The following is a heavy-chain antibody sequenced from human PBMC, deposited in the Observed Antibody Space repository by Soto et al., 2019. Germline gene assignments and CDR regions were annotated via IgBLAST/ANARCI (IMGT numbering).Heavy chain of an antibody. CDR1: GDDFTNYG. D-gene: IGHD3-9*01. Sequence: QVRLVQSGAEVKKPGASVKVSCKTYGDDFTNYGINWVRQAPGQGLEWMGWISAYIGNIVYAQNFRGRATLITDTTTASAYMELWCLRSDDAGVYYFSRWHDMLTGWKFTSWGQGTPFTVSS. CDR3: SRWHDMLTGWKFTS. V-gene: IGHV1-18*01. J-gene: IGHJ4*02. CDR2: ISAYIGNI.